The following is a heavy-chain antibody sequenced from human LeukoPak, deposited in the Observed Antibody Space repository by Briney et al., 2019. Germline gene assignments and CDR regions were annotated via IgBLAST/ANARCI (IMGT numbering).Heavy chain of an antibody. Sequence: ASVKVSCKASGYTFAGYYMHWVRQAPGQGLEWMGWINPNSGGTNYAQKFQGRVTMTRDTSISTAYMELSRLRSDDTAIYYCAKNGDRGAYCSGGSCYPYYYYSMDVWGKGTTVTISS. CDR2: INPNSGGT. J-gene: IGHJ6*03. CDR3: AKNGDRGAYCSGGSCYPYYYYSMDV. D-gene: IGHD2-15*01. CDR1: GYTFAGYY. V-gene: IGHV1-2*02.